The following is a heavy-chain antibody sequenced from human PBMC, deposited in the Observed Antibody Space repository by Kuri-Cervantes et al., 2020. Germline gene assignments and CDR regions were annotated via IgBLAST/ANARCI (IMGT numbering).Heavy chain of an antibody. CDR3: AKGMVGYSRDDWFDP. CDR2: IRYDGSNK. V-gene: IGHV3-30*02. CDR1: GFTFSSYW. J-gene: IGHJ5*02. D-gene: IGHD6-13*01. Sequence: GGSLRLSCAASGFTFSSYWMSWVRQAPGKGLEWVAFIRYDGSNKYYADSVKGRGTISRDNSKNTLYLQMNSLRAEDTAVYYCAKGMVGYSRDDWFDPWGQGTLVTVSS.